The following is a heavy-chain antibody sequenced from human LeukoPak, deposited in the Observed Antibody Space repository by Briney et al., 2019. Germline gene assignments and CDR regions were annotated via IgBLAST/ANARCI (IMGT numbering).Heavy chain of an antibody. CDR2: ISWNSGSI. J-gene: IGHJ3*02. CDR1: GFTFDGYA. Sequence: GGSLRLSCAASGFTFDGYAMHWVRQAPGKGLEWVSGISWNSGSIGYADSVKGRFTISRDNAKNSLYLQMNSLRAEDTALYYCANGDSSGYSDAFDIWGQGTMVTVSS. CDR3: ANGDSSGYSDAFDI. V-gene: IGHV3-9*01. D-gene: IGHD3-22*01.